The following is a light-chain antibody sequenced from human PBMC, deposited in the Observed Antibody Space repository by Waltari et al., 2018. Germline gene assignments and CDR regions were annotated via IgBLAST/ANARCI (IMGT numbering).Light chain of an antibody. CDR1: SDDIGAYSY. J-gene: IGLJ2*01. V-gene: IGLV2-14*03. Sequence: QSALTQPASVSGSPGQSITISCTGTSDDIGAYSYVTWYHQRPGKVPKLIIYDLTERPSGVSNRFSGSQSGSTASLTGAGLQAEDEGLVYCSAYTSRGTLKFGGGTRVTVL. CDR2: DLT. CDR3: SAYTSRGTLK.